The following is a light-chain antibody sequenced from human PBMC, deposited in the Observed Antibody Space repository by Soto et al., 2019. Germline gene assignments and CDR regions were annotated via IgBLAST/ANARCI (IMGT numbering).Light chain of an antibody. CDR2: DAS. V-gene: IGKV3-11*01. Sequence: EIVLTQSPATLSLSPGERATLSCRASQTFSSHLAWYQQKPGQAPRLLIYDASKRATGIPARFSGRGSGTDFTLTSSSLEREDVAVNYCQQRSTWPPVTTFGQGTRLEIK. CDR3: QQRSTWPPVTT. CDR1: QTFSSH. J-gene: IGKJ5*01.